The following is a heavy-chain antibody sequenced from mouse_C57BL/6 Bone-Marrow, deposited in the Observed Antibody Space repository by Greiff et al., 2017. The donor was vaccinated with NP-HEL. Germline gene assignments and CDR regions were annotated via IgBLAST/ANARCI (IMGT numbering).Heavy chain of an antibody. CDR2: IYPYNGVS. CDR3: ARSYYSNLAWFAY. J-gene: IGHJ3*01. CDR1: GYSFTGYY. Sequence: VQLQQSGPELVKSGASVKISCKASGYSFTGYYMLWVKQSHGNILDWIGYIYPYNGVSSYNQKFKGKATLTVDKSSSTAYMELRSLTSEDSAVYYCARSYYSNLAWFAYWGQGTLVTVSA. D-gene: IGHD2-5*01. V-gene: IGHV1-31*01.